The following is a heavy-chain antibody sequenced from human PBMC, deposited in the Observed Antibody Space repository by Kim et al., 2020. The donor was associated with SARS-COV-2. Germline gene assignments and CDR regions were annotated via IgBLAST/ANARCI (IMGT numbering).Heavy chain of an antibody. D-gene: IGHD2-15*01. CDR1: GGSFSGYY. J-gene: IGHJ6*02. CDR2: INHSGST. V-gene: IGHV4-34*01. Sequence: SETLSLTCAVYGGSFSGYYWSWIRQPPGKGLEWIGEINHSGSTNYNPSLKSRVTISVDTSKNQFSLKLSSVTAADTAVYYCARHRYGGNPGNYYYYYGMDVWGQGTTVTVSS. CDR3: ARHRYGGNPGNYYYYYGMDV.